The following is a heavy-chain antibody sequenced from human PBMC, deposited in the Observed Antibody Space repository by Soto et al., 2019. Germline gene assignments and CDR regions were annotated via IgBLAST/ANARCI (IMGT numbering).Heavy chain of an antibody. V-gene: IGHV4-31*10. CDR3: ARMYSSGSGWFHT. CDR1: GYSITAGGYY. Sequence: SETLSLTCSVSGYSITAGGYYWSWIRQHPGKGLEWIGSFYSSGSIIYNPSLKSRVSISGDTSRNQFSMTPTSVPAADTALYYCARMYSSGSGWFHTWGQGTLVTVSS. CDR2: FYSSGSI. J-gene: IGHJ5*02. D-gene: IGHD3-22*01.